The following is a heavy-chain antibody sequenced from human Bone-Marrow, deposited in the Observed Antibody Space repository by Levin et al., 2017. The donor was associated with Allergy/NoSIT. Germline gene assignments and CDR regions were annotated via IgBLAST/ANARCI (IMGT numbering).Heavy chain of an antibody. CDR2: ISGSGGST. CDR3: AKVGYCSGGSCPSDY. CDR1: GFTFSSYA. D-gene: IGHD2-15*01. Sequence: PGGSLRLSCAASGFTFSSYAMSWVRQAPGKGLEWVSAISGSGGSTYYADSVKGRFTISRDNSKNTLYLQMNSLRAEDTAVYYCAKVGYCSGGSCPSDYWGQGTLVTVSS. J-gene: IGHJ4*02. V-gene: IGHV3-23*01.